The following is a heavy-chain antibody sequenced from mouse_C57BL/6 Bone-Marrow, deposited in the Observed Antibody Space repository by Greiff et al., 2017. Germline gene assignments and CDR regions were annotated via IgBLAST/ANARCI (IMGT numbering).Heavy chain of an antibody. D-gene: IGHD2-2*01. V-gene: IGHV5-16*01. J-gene: IGHJ4*01. Sequence: DVQLVESEGGLVQPGSSMKLSCTASGFTFSDYYMAWVRQVPEKGLEWVANINYDGSSTYYLDSLKSRFIISRDNAKNILYLRMSSLKSEDTATYYCARVRVTRYYAMDYWGQGTSVTVSS. CDR2: INYDGSST. CDR3: ARVRVTRYYAMDY. CDR1: GFTFSDYY.